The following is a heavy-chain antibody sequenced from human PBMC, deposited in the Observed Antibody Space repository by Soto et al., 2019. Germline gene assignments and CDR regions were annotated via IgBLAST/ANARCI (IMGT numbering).Heavy chain of an antibody. J-gene: IGHJ4*02. CDR1: GFTFSSYG. V-gene: IGHV3-30*18. CDR2: ISYDGSNK. Sequence: GGSLRLSCAASGFTFSSYGMHWVRQAPGKGLEWVAVISYDGSNKYYADSVKGRFTISRDNSKNTLYLQMNSLRAEDTAVYYCAKDQSLQQLADYWGQGTLVTVSS. CDR3: AKDQSLQQLADY. D-gene: IGHD6-13*01.